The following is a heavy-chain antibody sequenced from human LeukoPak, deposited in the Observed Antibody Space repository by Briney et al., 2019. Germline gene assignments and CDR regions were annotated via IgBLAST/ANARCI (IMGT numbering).Heavy chain of an antibody. CDR1: GYSFTSSW. Sequence: GESLKISCKGSGYSFTSSWIGWVRKMPGNGLEWMGTIYPGDSDTGYSPTFQGQVTMSADKSISAGYLQWSSLKASDTAMYYCAIQKSLTNIPYYYDSSGYYYYFDYWGQGTLVTVSS. J-gene: IGHJ4*02. D-gene: IGHD3-22*01. CDR3: AIQKSLTNIPYYYDSSGYYYYFDY. V-gene: IGHV5-51*01. CDR2: IYPGDSDT.